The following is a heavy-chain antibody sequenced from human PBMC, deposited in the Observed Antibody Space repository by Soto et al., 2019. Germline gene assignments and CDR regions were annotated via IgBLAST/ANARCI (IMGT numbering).Heavy chain of an antibody. J-gene: IGHJ4*02. CDR1: GFTFSSYA. V-gene: IGHV3-23*01. CDR2: ISGSGGST. Sequence: PGGSLRLSCAASGFTFSSYAMSWVRQAPGKGLEWVSAISGSGGSTYYADSVKGRFTISRDNSKNTLYLQMNSLRAEDTAVYYCAKDRRIQLWLTAGDYWGQGTLVTVSS. D-gene: IGHD5-18*01. CDR3: AKDRRIQLWLTAGDY.